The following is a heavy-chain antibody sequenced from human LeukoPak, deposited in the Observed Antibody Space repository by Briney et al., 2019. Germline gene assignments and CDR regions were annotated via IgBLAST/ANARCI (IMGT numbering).Heavy chain of an antibody. Sequence: SETLSLTCTVSGGSISSSSYYWGWIRQPPGKGLEWIGSIYYSGSTYYNPSLKSRVTISVDTSKNQFSLKLSSVTAADTAVYYCARLGSSLVVAALFDYWGQGTLVTVSS. J-gene: IGHJ4*02. CDR1: GGSISSSSYY. D-gene: IGHD2-15*01. CDR3: ARLGSSLVVAALFDY. CDR2: IYYSGST. V-gene: IGHV4-39*01.